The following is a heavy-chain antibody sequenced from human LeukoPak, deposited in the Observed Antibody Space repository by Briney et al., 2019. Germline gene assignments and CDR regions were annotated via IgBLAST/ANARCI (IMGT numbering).Heavy chain of an antibody. D-gene: IGHD6-13*01. CDR3: ARDLLELGYYYYGMDV. J-gene: IGHJ6*02. Sequence: GGSLRLSCAASGFTFSSYSMTWVRQAPGKGLEWVSSISSSSSYIYYADSVKGRFTISRDNAKNSLYLQMNSLRAEDTAVYYCARDLLELGYYYYGMDVWGQGTTVTVSS. CDR2: ISSSSSYI. V-gene: IGHV3-21*01. CDR1: GFTFSSYS.